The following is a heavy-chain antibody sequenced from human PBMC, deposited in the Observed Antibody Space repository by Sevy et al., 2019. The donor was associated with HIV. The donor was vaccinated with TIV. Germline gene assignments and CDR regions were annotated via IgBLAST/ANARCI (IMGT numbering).Heavy chain of an antibody. CDR3: ATDSSTGMGDFDY. CDR1: GYTLNELS. CDR2: FNPEDAKT. D-gene: IGHD1-1*01. V-gene: IGHV1-24*01. Sequence: ASVKVSCKVSGYTLNELSIHWVRQAPGKGLEWMGGFNPEDAKTVYAQKFQGRVTMTEDTSTDTAFMELSSLRSEDTAVYYCATDSSTGMGDFDYWGQRTQVTVSS. J-gene: IGHJ4*02.